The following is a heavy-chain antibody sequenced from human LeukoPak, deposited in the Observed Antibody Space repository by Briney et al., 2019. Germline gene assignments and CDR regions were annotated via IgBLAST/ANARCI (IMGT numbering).Heavy chain of an antibody. CDR3: ARGEGTQGYYDFWSGYSNYYYYGMDV. D-gene: IGHD3-3*01. Sequence: GGSLRLSCAASGFTFSSYWMHWVRQAPGKGLVWVSRINSDGTSTSYADSVKGGFTISRDNAKNTLYLQMNSLRAEDTAVYYCARGEGTQGYYDFWSGYSNYYYYGMDVWGQGTRVTVSS. CDR1: GFTFSSYW. J-gene: IGHJ6*02. CDR2: INSDGTST. V-gene: IGHV3-74*01.